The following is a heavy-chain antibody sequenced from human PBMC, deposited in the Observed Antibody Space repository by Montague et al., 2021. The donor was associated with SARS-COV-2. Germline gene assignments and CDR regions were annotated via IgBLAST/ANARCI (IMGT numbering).Heavy chain of an antibody. CDR2: IYYSGST. V-gene: IGHV4-30-4*08. Sequence: TLSLTCTVSGGSISSGAYYWSWIRQPPGKGLEWIGYIYYSGSTYYNPSLKSRVTISVDTSKNQFSLKLSSVTAADTAVYYCARAFDWLSITRYWYFDLWGRGTLVTVSS. CDR3: ARAFDWLSITRYWYFDL. D-gene: IGHD3-9*01. CDR1: GGSISSGAYY. J-gene: IGHJ2*01.